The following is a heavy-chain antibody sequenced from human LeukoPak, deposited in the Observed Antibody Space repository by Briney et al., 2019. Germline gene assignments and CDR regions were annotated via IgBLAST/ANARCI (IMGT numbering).Heavy chain of an antibody. V-gene: IGHV4-38-2*01. CDR1: GYSISSGYY. D-gene: IGHD4-17*01. CDR3: ASYSRYGDGNWLDL. CDR2: IYHSGST. J-gene: IGHJ5*02. Sequence: SETLSLTCAVSGYSISSGYYWGWSRQPPGKGLEWIGSIYHSGSTYYNPSLKSRVTISVDTSKNQFSLKLSSVTAADTAVYYCASYSRYGDGNWLDLWGQGTLVTVSS.